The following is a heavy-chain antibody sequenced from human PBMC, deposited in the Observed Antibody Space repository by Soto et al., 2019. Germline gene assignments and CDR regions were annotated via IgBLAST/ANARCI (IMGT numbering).Heavy chain of an antibody. V-gene: IGHV3-23*01. Sequence: EVQLLESGGGLVQPGGSLRLSCAASGFTFSSYAMSWVRQAPGKGLEWVSAISGSGGSTYYADSVKGRFTISRDNSKNTLYLQMNSPRAEDTAVYYCAKDGYYYDSSGYSDWGQGTLVTVSS. CDR3: AKDGYYYDSSGYSD. J-gene: IGHJ4*02. CDR1: GFTFSSYA. D-gene: IGHD3-22*01. CDR2: ISGSGGST.